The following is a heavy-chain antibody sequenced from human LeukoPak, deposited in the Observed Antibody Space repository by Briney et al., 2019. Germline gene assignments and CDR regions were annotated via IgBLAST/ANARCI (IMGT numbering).Heavy chain of an antibody. CDR2: ISGYNGDT. Sequence: ASVKVSCKTSGYTFGSYGITWVRQAPGQGLEWMGWISGYNGDTNYAQKVQGRVTMTTDTSTSTAYMELRSLRSDDTAVYFCARALRSYYYYYMDVWGKGTTVTISS. CDR1: GYTFGSYG. D-gene: IGHD3-3*01. V-gene: IGHV1-18*01. J-gene: IGHJ6*03. CDR3: ARALRSYYYYYMDV.